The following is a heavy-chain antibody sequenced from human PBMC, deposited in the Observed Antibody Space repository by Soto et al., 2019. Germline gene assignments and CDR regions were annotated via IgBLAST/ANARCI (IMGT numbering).Heavy chain of an antibody. V-gene: IGHV3-13*05. CDR1: GFTFRNYD. Sequence: EVQLVESGGGLVQPGGSLRLSCEAPGFTFRNYDMHWVRQGTGKGLEWVSGISAAGDPDYADSVEGRFTISRENAQNSFFLQMNSLSVGDTAVYYCARTDRDFYGLDVWGQGTTVIVSS. CDR3: ARTDRDFYGLDV. CDR2: ISAAGDP. J-gene: IGHJ6*02.